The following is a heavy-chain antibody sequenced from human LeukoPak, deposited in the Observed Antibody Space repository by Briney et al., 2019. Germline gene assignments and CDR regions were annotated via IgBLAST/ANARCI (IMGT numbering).Heavy chain of an antibody. V-gene: IGHV3-11*06. CDR2: ISGSGSDT. Sequence: GGSLRLSCAASGFIFSDYYMTWIRQAPGKGLEWLSYISGSGSDTNYADSVKGRFTTSRDNAKNSLYLQMNSLRAEDTAVYYCARVGSIAAAGAPDYWGQGTLVTVSS. D-gene: IGHD6-13*01. J-gene: IGHJ4*02. CDR1: GFIFSDYY. CDR3: ARVGSIAAAGAPDY.